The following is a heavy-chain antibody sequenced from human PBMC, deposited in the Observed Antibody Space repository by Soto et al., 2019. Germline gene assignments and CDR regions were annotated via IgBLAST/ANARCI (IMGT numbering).Heavy chain of an antibody. CDR2: ISAYNGNT. J-gene: IGHJ4*02. CDR1: GYTFTTYG. Sequence: QVQLVQSGAEVKKPGASVKVSCKASGYTFTTYGISWVRQAPGQGLEWMGWISAYNGNTNYAQKHQGRVTMTTDTSASTAYVELMSLRSDDTAVYYCASDRALELGDYWGQGTLVTASS. D-gene: IGHD1-26*01. V-gene: IGHV1-18*01. CDR3: ASDRALELGDY.